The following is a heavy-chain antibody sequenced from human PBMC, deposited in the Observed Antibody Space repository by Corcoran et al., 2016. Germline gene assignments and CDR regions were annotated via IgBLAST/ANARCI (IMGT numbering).Heavy chain of an antibody. CDR1: GFTVGDYA. J-gene: IGHJ4*02. V-gene: IGHV3-49*03. Sequence: EVHLVESGGGLVQPGRSLRLSCTASGFTVGDYAMSWFRQAPGKGLEWVSFIRSKAYGGTTEYAASVKGRFTISRDDSKSIAYLQMNSLKSEYTALYYFTRVLGGFSGRVYYFDYWGQGTLVTVAS. CDR3: TRVLGGFSGRVYYFDY. D-gene: IGHD3-10*01. CDR2: IRSKAYGGTT.